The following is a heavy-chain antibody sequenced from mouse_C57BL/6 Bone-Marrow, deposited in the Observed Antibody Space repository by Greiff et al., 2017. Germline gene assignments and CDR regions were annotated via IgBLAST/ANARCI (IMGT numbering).Heavy chain of an antibody. D-gene: IGHD1-1*01. CDR2: IRLKSDNYAT. V-gene: IGHV6-3*01. CDR1: GFTFSNYW. CDR3: TGTTVDWYFDV. J-gene: IGHJ1*03. Sequence: EVKLVESGGGLVQPGGSMKLSCVASGFTFSNYWMNWVRQSPEKGLEWVAQIRLKSDNYATHYAESVKGRFTISRDDSKSSVYLQMNNLRAEDTGIYYCTGTTVDWYFDVWGTGTTVTVSS.